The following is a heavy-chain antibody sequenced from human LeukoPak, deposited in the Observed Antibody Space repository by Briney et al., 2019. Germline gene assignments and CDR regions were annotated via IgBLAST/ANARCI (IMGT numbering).Heavy chain of an antibody. J-gene: IGHJ4*01. D-gene: IGHD3-22*01. Sequence: GESRKISCKGSGYSFTNYWIAWVRQMPGKGLEWMGIIYPGDSDTRYSPSFQGQVTISADKSISTAYLQWSSLKASDTAMYYCARRGYYDSSGYYNFDYWGHGTLVTVSS. CDR2: IYPGDSDT. V-gene: IGHV5-51*01. CDR1: GYSFTNYW. CDR3: ARRGYYDSSGYYNFDY.